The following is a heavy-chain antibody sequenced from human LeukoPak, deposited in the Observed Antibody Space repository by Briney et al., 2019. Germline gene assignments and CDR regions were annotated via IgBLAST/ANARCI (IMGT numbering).Heavy chain of an antibody. CDR3: ARLCGYLGGSDWFDP. CDR2: INHSGST. CDR1: GGSFSGYY. V-gene: IGHV4-34*01. J-gene: IGHJ5*02. D-gene: IGHD2-21*01. Sequence: SETLSLTCAVYGGSFSGYYWSWIRQPPGKGLEWIGEINHSGSTNYNPSLKSRVTISVDTSKNQFSLKLSSVTAADTAVYYCARLCGYLGGSDWFDPWGRGTLVTVSS.